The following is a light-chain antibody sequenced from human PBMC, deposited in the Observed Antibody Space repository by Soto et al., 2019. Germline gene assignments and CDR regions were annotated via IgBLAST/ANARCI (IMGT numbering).Light chain of an antibody. CDR2: RVS. V-gene: IGKV3-20*01. CDR3: QHYSGYPET. Sequence: DIEMTQSPSTLSGSAGDSATLSCRASQTLTSSYLAWYQQKPGQAPRLLIYRVSSRATGIPDRFSGSGSGTDFTLTITSLQPDDFAAYYCQHYSGYPETFGQGPKVEIK. CDR1: QTLTSSY. J-gene: IGKJ1*01.